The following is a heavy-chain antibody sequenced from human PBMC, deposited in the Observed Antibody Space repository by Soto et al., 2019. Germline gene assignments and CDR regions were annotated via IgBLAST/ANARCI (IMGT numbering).Heavy chain of an antibody. CDR3: AMVYAIVGFDP. D-gene: IGHD2-8*01. Sequence: LEILSVTCTVSGGSVCSGSYYRSRIRQPPGKGLEWIGYIYYSGSTNYNPSLKSRVTISVDTSKNQFSLKLSSVTAADTAVYYCAMVYAIVGFDPWGQGTLVTVSS. J-gene: IGHJ5*02. V-gene: IGHV4-61*01. CDR2: IYYSGST. CDR1: GGSVCSGSYY.